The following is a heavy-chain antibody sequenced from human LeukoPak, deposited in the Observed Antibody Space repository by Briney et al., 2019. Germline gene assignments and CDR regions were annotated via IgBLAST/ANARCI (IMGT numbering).Heavy chain of an antibody. V-gene: IGHV3-33*01. Sequence: GRSLRLSCAASGFTFSSYGMHWVRQAPGKGLEWVAVIWYDGSNKYYADSVKGRFTISRDNSKNTLYLQMNSLRAEDTAVYYCARGVVAGTNYFDYWGQGTLVTVSS. CDR2: IWYDGSNK. J-gene: IGHJ4*02. CDR1: GFTFSSYG. D-gene: IGHD6-19*01. CDR3: ARGVVAGTNYFDY.